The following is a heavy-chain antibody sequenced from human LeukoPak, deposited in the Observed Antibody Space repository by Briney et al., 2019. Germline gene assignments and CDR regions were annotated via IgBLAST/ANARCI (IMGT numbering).Heavy chain of an antibody. CDR3: ARTMVRGVNHYFDY. D-gene: IGHD3-10*01. J-gene: IGHJ4*02. V-gene: IGHV1-46*01. CDR2: INPNGGST. Sequence: GASVEVSCKASGYIFTSYYLHWVRQAPGQGLEWMGVINPNGGSTSYAQKLQGRVTVTGDTSTSTVYMELSGLRSEDAAIYYCARTMVRGVNHYFDYWGQGTLVTVSS. CDR1: GYIFTSYY.